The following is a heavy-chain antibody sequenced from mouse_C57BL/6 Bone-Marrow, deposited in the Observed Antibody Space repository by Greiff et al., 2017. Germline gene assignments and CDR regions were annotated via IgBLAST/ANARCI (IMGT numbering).Heavy chain of an antibody. J-gene: IGHJ3*01. D-gene: IGHD1-1*01. CDR3: ARERGIYYGSSSWFAY. Sequence: ESGPGLVKPSQSLSLTCSVTGYSITSGYYWNWIRQFPGNKLEWMGYISYDGSNNYNPSLKNRISITRDTSKNQFFLKLNSVTTEDTATYYCARERGIYYGSSSWFAYWGQGTLVTVSA. CDR2: ISYDGSN. V-gene: IGHV3-6*01. CDR1: GYSITSGYY.